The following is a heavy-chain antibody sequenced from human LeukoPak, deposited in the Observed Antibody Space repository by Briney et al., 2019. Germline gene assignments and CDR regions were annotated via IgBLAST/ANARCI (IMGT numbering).Heavy chain of an antibody. CDR3: AKDKGAVTGTFDY. D-gene: IGHD1-14*01. V-gene: IGHV3-23*01. CDR1: GFTFSTYA. J-gene: IGHJ4*02. Sequence: GGSLRLSCAASGFTFSTYAMSWVRQAPGKGLEWVSGLTGGGGTSYADSVKGRFTISRDNSKNTLYLQMNSLRAEDTAVYYCAKDKGAVTGTFDYWGQGTLVTVSS. CDR2: LTGGGGT.